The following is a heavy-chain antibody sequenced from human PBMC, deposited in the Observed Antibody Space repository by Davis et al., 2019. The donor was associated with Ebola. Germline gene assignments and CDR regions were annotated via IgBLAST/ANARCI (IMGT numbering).Heavy chain of an antibody. CDR1: GYSFTNYA. CDR2: INAGNGNT. V-gene: IGHV1-3*01. D-gene: IGHD2-15*01. Sequence: ASVKVSCKTSGYSFTNYAVHWVRQAPGQRLEWMGWINAGNGNTKYSQKFQGRVTITRDTSASTAYMELSSLRSEDTAVYYCARDIGYCSGGSCYSGWFDPWGQGTLVTVSS. J-gene: IGHJ5*02. CDR3: ARDIGYCSGGSCYSGWFDP.